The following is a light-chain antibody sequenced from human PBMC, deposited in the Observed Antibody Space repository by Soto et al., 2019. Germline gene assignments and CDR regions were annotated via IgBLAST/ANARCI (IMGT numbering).Light chain of an antibody. CDR3: QQYNNWPLYT. CDR1: QSVGGN. J-gene: IGKJ2*01. CDR2: DAS. Sequence: EIVMTQSPATLSVSPGERATLSCRASQSVGGNLAWYQQRPGRAPRLLIYDASTRATDIPARFSGSGSGTDFTLTISSLQSEDFALYYCQQYNNWPLYTLGQGTKLEIK. V-gene: IGKV3-15*01.